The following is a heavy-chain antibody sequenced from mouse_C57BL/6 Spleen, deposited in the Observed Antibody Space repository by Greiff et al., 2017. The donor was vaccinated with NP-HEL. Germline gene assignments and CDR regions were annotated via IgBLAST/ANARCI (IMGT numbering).Heavy chain of an antibody. CDR3: ARSGSTMVTYYAMDY. Sequence: QVQLKESGAELARPGASVKLSCKASGYTFTSYGISWVKQRTGQGLEWIGEIYPRSGNTYYNEKFKGKATLTADKSSSTAYIELRSLTSEDSAVYFCARSGSTMVTYYAMDYWGQGTSVTVSS. D-gene: IGHD2-2*01. CDR2: IYPRSGNT. J-gene: IGHJ4*01. CDR1: GYTFTSYG. V-gene: IGHV1-81*01.